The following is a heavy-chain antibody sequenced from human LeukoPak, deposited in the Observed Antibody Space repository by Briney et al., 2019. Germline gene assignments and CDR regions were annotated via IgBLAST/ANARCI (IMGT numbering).Heavy chain of an antibody. CDR3: ARGGGRYRSSAFDI. Sequence: GASVKVSCKASGYTFTSYDINWVRQATGQGVERMGWMNPNSGNTSYAQKFQGRVTMTRNTSISTAYMELSSLRSEDTAVYYCARGGGRYRSSAFDIWGQGTMVTVSS. CDR2: MNPNSGNT. CDR1: GYTFTSYD. J-gene: IGHJ3*02. D-gene: IGHD3-16*02. V-gene: IGHV1-8*01.